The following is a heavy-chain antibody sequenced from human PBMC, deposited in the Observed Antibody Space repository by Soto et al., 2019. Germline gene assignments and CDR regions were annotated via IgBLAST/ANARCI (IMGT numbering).Heavy chain of an antibody. D-gene: IGHD2-2*02. CDR1: GFSLRVSA. J-gene: IGHJ4*02. CDR2: MSNDGSNQ. V-gene: IGHV3-30*18. Sequence: PGGSLRLCCAASGFSLRVSAMHWVRQAPGKGLEWVAVMSNDGSNQYYADSVKGRFTSSRDNSKNTLYLQMNSLRAEDTAVYYCAKEEDVYTDYWGQGTRVTVSS. CDR3: AKEEDVYTDY.